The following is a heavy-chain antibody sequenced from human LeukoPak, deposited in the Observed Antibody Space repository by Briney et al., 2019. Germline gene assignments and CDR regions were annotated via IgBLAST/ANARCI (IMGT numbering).Heavy chain of an antibody. CDR1: GGSISSYY. CDR3: ARGSRLVDIAFDI. D-gene: IGHD6-19*01. CDR2: IYYSGST. V-gene: IGHV4-59*01. J-gene: IGHJ3*02. Sequence: SETLSLTCTVSGGSISSYYWSWIRQPPGEGLEWIGYIYYSGSTNYNPSLKSRVTISVDTSKNQFSLKLSSVTAADTAVYYCARGSRLVDIAFDIWGQGTMVTVSS.